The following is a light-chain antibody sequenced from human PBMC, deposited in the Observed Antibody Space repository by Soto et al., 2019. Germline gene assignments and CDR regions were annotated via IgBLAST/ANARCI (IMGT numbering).Light chain of an antibody. CDR3: QQYQSDTWT. V-gene: IGKV1-5*01. CDR2: DVS. CDR1: QSLRSG. Sequence: GESATLSRRASQSLRSGDLACDQQIPGLAPGLLLYDVSTLERGVPSRFSGSGSATEFTLTSSDLQPDDFATYYCQQYQSDTWTFGQGTKVDIK. J-gene: IGKJ1*01.